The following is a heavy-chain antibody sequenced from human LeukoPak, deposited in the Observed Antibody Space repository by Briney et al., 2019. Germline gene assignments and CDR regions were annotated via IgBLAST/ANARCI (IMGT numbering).Heavy chain of an antibody. CDR3: ARAYCSGGSCYSSRGMFDP. Sequence: SETLSLTCTVSGGSISTYYWTSIRQPPGKGLEWIGYIYYSGSTNYNPSLKSRVTISVDTSKNQFSLKLSSVTAADTAVYYCARAYCSGGSCYSSRGMFDPWGQGTLVTVSS. CDR2: IYYSGST. CDR1: GGSISTYY. D-gene: IGHD2-15*01. J-gene: IGHJ5*02. V-gene: IGHV4-59*01.